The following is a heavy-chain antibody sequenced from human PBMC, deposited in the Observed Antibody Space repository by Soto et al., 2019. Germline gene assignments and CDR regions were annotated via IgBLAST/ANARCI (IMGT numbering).Heavy chain of an antibody. Sequence: SETLSLTCTVSGGSISSYYWSWIRQPPGKGLEWIGYIYYSGSTYYNPSLKSRVTISVDTSNNQFSLKLSSVTAADTAVYYCARRWGAAFDYWGQGTLVTVS. CDR3: ARRWGAAFDY. CDR1: GGSISSYY. J-gene: IGHJ4*02. V-gene: IGHV4-59*08. D-gene: IGHD1-26*01. CDR2: IYYSGST.